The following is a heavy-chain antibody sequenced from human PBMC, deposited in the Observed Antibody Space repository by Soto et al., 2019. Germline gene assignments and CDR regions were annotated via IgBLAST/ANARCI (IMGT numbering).Heavy chain of an antibody. CDR2: INPLPTSGST. CDR3: ARDLTAAAY. V-gene: IGHV1-46*01. CDR1: GYIFTNYY. D-gene: IGHD6-13*01. Sequence: QVQLVQPGAEVKKPGASVKVSCKASGYIFTNYYIHWVRQAPGQGLEWMAIINPLPTSGSTNYAQKFQGRVTVTRDTSTSTVYMELSSLTSEDTAIYYCARDLTAAAYWGQGTLVTVSS. J-gene: IGHJ4*02.